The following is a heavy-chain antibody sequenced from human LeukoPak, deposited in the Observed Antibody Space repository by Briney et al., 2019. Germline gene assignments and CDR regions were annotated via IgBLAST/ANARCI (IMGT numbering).Heavy chain of an antibody. J-gene: IGHJ4*02. Sequence: GGSLRLSCAASGFTFSSYSMNWVRQAPGKGLEWVSYISSSSSTINYAGSVKGRFTISRDDAKNSLYLQMNSLRAEDTALYYCARGGAARPDYWGQGTLVTVSS. CDR1: GFTFSSYS. V-gene: IGHV3-48*01. CDR2: ISSSSSTI. CDR3: ARGGAARPDY. D-gene: IGHD6-6*01.